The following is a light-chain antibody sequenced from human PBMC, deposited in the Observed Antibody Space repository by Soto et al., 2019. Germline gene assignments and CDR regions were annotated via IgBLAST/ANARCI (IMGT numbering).Light chain of an antibody. CDR1: NSDVGGYNY. CDR3: SSYTNTKTLV. Sequence: QSALTQPASVSGSPGQSITISCNGTNSDVGGYNYVSWYRQPPGKAPTLMIYDVSNRPSGVSSRFSGSKSGNTASLTISGLQAEDESTYYCSSYTNTKTLVFGGGTKLTVL. V-gene: IGLV2-14*01. CDR2: DVS. J-gene: IGLJ2*01.